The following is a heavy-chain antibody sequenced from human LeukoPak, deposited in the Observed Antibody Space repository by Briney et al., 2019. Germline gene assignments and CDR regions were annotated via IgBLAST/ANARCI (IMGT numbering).Heavy chain of an antibody. Sequence: PGGSLRLSCAASGFTFSSYSMNWVRQAPGKGLEWVSSISSSSSYIYYADSVKGRFTISRDNAKNSLYLQMNSLRAEDTAVYYCARDSFMVRGPRTPGVKDPVDYWGQGTLVTVSS. CDR2: ISSSSSYI. V-gene: IGHV3-21*01. J-gene: IGHJ4*02. CDR3: ARDSFMVRGPRTPGVKDPVDY. D-gene: IGHD3-10*01. CDR1: GFTFSSYS.